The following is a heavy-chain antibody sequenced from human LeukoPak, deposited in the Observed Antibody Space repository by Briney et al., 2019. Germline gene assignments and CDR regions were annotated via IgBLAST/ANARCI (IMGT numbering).Heavy chain of an antibody. Sequence: GGSLRLSCAASGFTFSSYAMSWVRQAPGKGLEWVAFIRFDGNNKYYADSVKGRFTISRDNSKNTLYLQMNSLRAEDTAVYYCAREVIIAAAGAFDYWGQGTLVTVSS. CDR3: AREVIIAAAGAFDY. D-gene: IGHD6-13*01. V-gene: IGHV3-30*02. CDR2: IRFDGNNK. CDR1: GFTFSSYA. J-gene: IGHJ4*02.